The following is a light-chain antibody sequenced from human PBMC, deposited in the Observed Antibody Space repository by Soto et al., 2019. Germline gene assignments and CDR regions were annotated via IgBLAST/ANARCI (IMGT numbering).Light chain of an antibody. CDR1: QSISSW. J-gene: IGKJ2*01. CDR2: DAS. CDR3: QQYNSYSPYT. Sequence: DIQMTQSPSTLSASVGDRVTITCRASQSISSWLAWYQQKPGKAPKLLIYDASSLESGVPSRFSGSGSGTEFTLTISSLQPDDFATYYCQQYNSYSPYTCGQGTKREIK. V-gene: IGKV1-5*01.